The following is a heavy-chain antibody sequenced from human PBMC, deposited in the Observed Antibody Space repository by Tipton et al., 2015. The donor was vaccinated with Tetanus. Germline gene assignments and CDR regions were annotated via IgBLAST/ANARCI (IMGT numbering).Heavy chain of an antibody. V-gene: IGHV3-23*01. CDR1: GFTFSNYA. Sequence: GSLRLSCAASGFTFSNYAMAWVRQAPGKGLEWVSGISVRGSHTYYADPVKGRFSISRDNSKNTVYLQMNSLGDEDTAVYYCAKDPASRGWFDPWGQGTLVSVSS. CDR2: ISVRGSHT. CDR3: AKDPASRGWFDP. J-gene: IGHJ5*02.